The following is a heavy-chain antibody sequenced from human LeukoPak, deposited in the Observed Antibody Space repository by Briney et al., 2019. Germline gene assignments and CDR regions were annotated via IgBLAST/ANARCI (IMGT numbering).Heavy chain of an antibody. D-gene: IGHD2-15*01. Sequence: GGSLRLSCAASGFTFSSYSMNWVRQAPGKGLEWVSYISSSSTIYYADSVKGRFTISRDNAKNSLYLQMNSLRAEDTAVYYCASYYYCSGGSCLPFDYWGQGTLVTVSS. V-gene: IGHV3-48*01. CDR1: GFTFSSYS. CDR3: ASYYYCSGGSCLPFDY. J-gene: IGHJ4*02. CDR2: ISSSSTI.